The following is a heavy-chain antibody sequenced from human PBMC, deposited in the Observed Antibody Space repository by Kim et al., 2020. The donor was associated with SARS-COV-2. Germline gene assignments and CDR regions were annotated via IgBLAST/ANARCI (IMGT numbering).Heavy chain of an antibody. Sequence: KYPQKFTGRVTITRDTSASTAYMELSSLRSEDTAVYYCARDLVPAASFDPWGQGTLVTVSS. CDR3: ARDLVPAASFDP. V-gene: IGHV1-3*01. D-gene: IGHD2-2*01. J-gene: IGHJ5*02.